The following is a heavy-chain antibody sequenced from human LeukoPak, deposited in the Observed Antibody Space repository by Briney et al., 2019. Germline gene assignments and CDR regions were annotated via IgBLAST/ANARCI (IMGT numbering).Heavy chain of an antibody. V-gene: IGHV4-34*01. CDR1: GGSFSGYY. Sequence: PSETLSLTCAVYGGSFSGYYWSWIRQPPGKGLEWIGEINHSGSTNYNPSLKSRVTISVDTSKNQFSLKLSSVTAADTAVYYCARDLEFDYWGQGTLVTVSS. CDR3: ARDLEFDY. D-gene: IGHD5-24*01. CDR2: INHSGST. J-gene: IGHJ4*02.